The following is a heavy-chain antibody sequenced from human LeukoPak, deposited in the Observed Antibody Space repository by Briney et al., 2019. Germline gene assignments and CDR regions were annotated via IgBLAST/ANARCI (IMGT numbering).Heavy chain of an antibody. CDR2: IYYSGST. V-gene: IGHV4-39*01. J-gene: IGHJ4*02. CDR3: ARQTVVVVVAATFDY. Sequence: GSLRLSCAASGFTFSSYSMNWVRQAPGKGLEWIGSIYYSGSTYYNPSLKSRVTISVDTSKNQFSLKLSSVTAADTAVYYCARQTVVVVVAATFDYWGQGTLVTVSS. D-gene: IGHD2-15*01. CDR1: GFTFSSYSMN.